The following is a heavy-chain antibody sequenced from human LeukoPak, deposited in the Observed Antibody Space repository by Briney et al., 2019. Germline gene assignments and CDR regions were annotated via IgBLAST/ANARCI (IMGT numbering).Heavy chain of an antibody. J-gene: IGHJ4*02. CDR2: IYSGGAT. V-gene: IGHV3-66*04. D-gene: IGHD3-9*01. CDR3: ARLHYDVLTGPFDY. Sequence: QSGGSLRLSCAASGITVSTNYMSWVRQAPGKGLEWVSIIYSGGATFYADSVKGRFPISRENSKNTLWLQMNSVRAEDTAVYYCARLHYDVLTGPFDYWGQGTLVTVSS. CDR1: GITVSTNY.